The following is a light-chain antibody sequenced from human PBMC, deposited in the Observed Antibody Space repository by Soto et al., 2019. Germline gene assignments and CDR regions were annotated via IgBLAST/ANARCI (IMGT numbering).Light chain of an antibody. Sequence: DIQMTQSPSSLSASVGDSVTITCRASQTINTYLNWYRQKQGTAPKLLIYATSILQSGVPSRFSATGSGTDFTLTISSLQREDFATYYCQQSYTAPRTFGQGTKLEIK. CDR2: ATS. J-gene: IGKJ2*02. CDR3: QQSYTAPRT. CDR1: QTINTY. V-gene: IGKV1-39*01.